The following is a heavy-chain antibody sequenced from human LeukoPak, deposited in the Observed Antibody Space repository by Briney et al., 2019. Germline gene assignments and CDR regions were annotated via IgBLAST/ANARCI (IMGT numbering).Heavy chain of an antibody. V-gene: IGHV1-18*01. CDR1: GYTFTSHG. CDR2: ISANNGDT. J-gene: IGHJ4*02. D-gene: IGHD4-11*01. CDR3: ARDWPTVIADY. Sequence: GASVNVSCKAAGYTFTSHGISWVRQARGEGLEWMGWISANNGDTNYAQKMQGRLTMTTDTSTSTAYMELRSLSYDDTATYYCARDWPTVIADYWGQGTLVTVSS.